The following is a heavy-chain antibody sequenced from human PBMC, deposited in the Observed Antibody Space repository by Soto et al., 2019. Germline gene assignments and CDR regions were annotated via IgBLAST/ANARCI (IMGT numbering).Heavy chain of an antibody. CDR2: IYYSGST. J-gene: IGHJ5*02. V-gene: IGHV4-59*01. CDR3: ASVPPIAARPHWFDP. CDR1: GGSISSYY. Sequence: SETLSLTCTVSGGSISSYYWSWIRQPPGKGLEWIGYIYYSGSTNYNPSLKSRVTISVDTSKNQFSLKLSSVTAADTSVYYCASVPPIAARPHWFDPWGQGTLVTVSS. D-gene: IGHD6-6*01.